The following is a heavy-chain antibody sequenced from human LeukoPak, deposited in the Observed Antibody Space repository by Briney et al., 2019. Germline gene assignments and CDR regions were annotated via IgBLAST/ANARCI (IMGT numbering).Heavy chain of an antibody. Sequence: GGSLRLSCAASGFTFSSYEMNWVRQAPGKGLEWVSYIRSSGTTIYYADSVKGRFTISRDNAKNSLYLQMNSLRAEDTAVYYCAKGATGVAGTGYYFDYWGQGTLVTVSS. CDR2: IRSSGTTI. J-gene: IGHJ4*02. D-gene: IGHD6-19*01. CDR3: AKGATGVAGTGYYFDY. V-gene: IGHV3-48*03. CDR1: GFTFSSYE.